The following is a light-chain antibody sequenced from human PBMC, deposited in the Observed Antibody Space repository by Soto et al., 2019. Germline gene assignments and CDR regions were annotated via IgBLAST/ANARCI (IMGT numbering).Light chain of an antibody. CDR1: YIGSKS. CDR2: DDS. V-gene: IGLV3-21*02. CDR3: QVWDRSSNHWV. Sequence: SYELTQPPSGSVAPGQTATVTCGGRYIGSKSVHWYQQKPGQAPVLVVHDDSDRPSGIPGRFSGSNSGDTATLTISGVEAGDEADYYCQVWDRSSNHWVFGGGTKVTVL. J-gene: IGLJ3*02.